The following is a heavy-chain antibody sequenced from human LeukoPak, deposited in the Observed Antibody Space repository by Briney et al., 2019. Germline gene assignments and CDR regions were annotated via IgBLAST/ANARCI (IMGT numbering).Heavy chain of an antibody. J-gene: IGHJ4*02. CDR1: GGSFSGYY. D-gene: IGHD2-15*01. CDR2: INRSGST. Sequence: SETLSLTCAVYGGSFSGYYWSWIRQPPGKGLEWIGEINRSGSTNYNPSLKSRVTMSVDTSKNQFSLKLSFVTAADTAVYYCARARGIFCSGGSCYSGVFDYWGQGTLVTVSS. CDR3: ARARGIFCSGGSCYSGVFDY. V-gene: IGHV4-34*01.